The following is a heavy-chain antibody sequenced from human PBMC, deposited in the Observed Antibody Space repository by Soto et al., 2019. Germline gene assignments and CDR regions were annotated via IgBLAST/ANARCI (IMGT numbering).Heavy chain of an antibody. CDR1: GASISSYY. V-gene: IGHV4-4*07. D-gene: IGHD2-2*01. Sequence: SQALSPTCSVPGASISSYYWSWMRQPAGKGLDWIGRTFTSGSINYNPSRKSRVTMSVETPTNQPSLKLSSVTAADRAVYYCARDQGYCSRTSCSNWFDPWGQGTLVTVSS. CDR3: ARDQGYCSRTSCSNWFDP. J-gene: IGHJ5*02. CDR2: TFTSGSI.